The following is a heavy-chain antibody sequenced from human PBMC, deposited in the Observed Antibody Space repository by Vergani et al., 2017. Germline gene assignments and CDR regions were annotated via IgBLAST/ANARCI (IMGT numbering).Heavy chain of an antibody. CDR3: ASRVSANGGLDT. CDR1: GFTSSYFG. CDR2: ISYDGTQK. D-gene: IGHD2-15*01. J-gene: IGHJ5*02. Sequence: QVHLVESGGGVVQPGRSLRLSCVVSGFTSSYFGMHWVRQAPGKGLEWVAVISYDGTQKYYADSVKGRFTISRDNAKKSLFLQMNNLRADDTAVYYCASRVSANGGLDTWGQGTLVTVSS. V-gene: IGHV3-30*03.